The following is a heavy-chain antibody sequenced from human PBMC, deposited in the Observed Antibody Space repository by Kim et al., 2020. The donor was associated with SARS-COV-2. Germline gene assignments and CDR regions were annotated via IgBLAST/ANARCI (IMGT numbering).Heavy chain of an antibody. Sequence: GSLRLSCAASGFTFSSYAMSWVRQAPGKGLEWVSAISGSGGSTYYADSVKGRFTISRDNSKNTLYLQMNSLRAEDTAVYYCASREVAAAGGYYYYGMDVWGQGTTVTVSS. CDR1: GFTFSSYA. CDR2: ISGSGGST. J-gene: IGHJ6*02. D-gene: IGHD6-13*01. CDR3: ASREVAAAGGYYYYGMDV. V-gene: IGHV3-23*01.